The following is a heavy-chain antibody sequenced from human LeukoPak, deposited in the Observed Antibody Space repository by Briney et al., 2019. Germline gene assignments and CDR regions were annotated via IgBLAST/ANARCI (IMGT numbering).Heavy chain of an antibody. CDR1: GYTFITYG. V-gene: IGHV1-18*01. Sequence: ASVKVSSKASGYTFITYGISWVRQAPGQGLEWMGWTNPRNGNTNYVQNLQGRVTMTTDTSTSTAYMELRSLRSDDTAVYYCARVGYDSSGHHRYAFDIWGQGTMVTVSS. CDR2: TNPRNGNT. D-gene: IGHD3-22*01. J-gene: IGHJ3*02. CDR3: ARVGYDSSGHHRYAFDI.